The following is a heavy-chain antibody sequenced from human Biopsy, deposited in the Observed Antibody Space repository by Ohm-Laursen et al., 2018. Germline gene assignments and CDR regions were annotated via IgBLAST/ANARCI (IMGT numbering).Heavy chain of an antibody. D-gene: IGHD3-3*01. CDR3: ARLFRLDDYWNDDPPDGFDV. CDR1: GGSIGGSGDY. Sequence: GTLSLTCAVSGGSIGGSGDYWSWIRQPPGKGLEWIGYISDTGTTNYNPSLRGRVAMSVDTSKNQFSLQLTSVTAADTAMFFCARLFRLDDYWNDDPPDGFDVWGQGTMVTVSS. V-gene: IGHV4-61*08. CDR2: ISDTGTT. J-gene: IGHJ3*01.